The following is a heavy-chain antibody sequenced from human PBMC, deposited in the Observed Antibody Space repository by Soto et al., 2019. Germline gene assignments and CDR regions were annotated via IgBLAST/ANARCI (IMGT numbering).Heavy chain of an antibody. J-gene: IGHJ4*02. D-gene: IGHD6-19*01. V-gene: IGHV3-21*04. CDR2: ISSSSYI. Sequence: GGSLRLSCAASGFTFRSYSMSWVRQAPGKGLEWVSSISSSSYIYYADSVKGRFIISRDNAKNSLYLQMNSLRAEDTAVYYCAREYSSAWKTVDYWGQGTLVTVSS. CDR3: AREYSSAWKTVDY. CDR1: GFTFRSYS.